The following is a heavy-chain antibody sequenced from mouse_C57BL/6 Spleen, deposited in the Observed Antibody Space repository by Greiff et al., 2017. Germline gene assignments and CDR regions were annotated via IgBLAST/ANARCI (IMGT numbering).Heavy chain of an antibody. V-gene: IGHV5-4*01. CDR2: ISDGGSYT. Sequence: EVQGVESGGGLVKPGGSLKLSCAASGFTFSSYAMSWVRQTPEKRLEWVATISDGGSYTYYPDNVKGRFTISRDNAKNNLYLQMSHLKSEDTAMYYCARETNWYYFDYWGQGTTLTVSS. D-gene: IGHD4-1*01. CDR1: GFTFSSYA. CDR3: ARETNWYYFDY. J-gene: IGHJ2*01.